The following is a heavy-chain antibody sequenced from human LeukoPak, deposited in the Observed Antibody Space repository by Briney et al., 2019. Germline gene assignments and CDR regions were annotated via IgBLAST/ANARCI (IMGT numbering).Heavy chain of an antibody. CDR3: AKDRVVATIRDYFDY. CDR2: ISGSGGST. V-gene: IGHV3-23*01. D-gene: IGHD5-12*01. J-gene: IGHJ4*02. Sequence: SGGSLRLSCAASGLTFSSYAMSWVRQAPGKGLEWVSAISGSGGSTYYADSVKGRFTIPRDNSKNTLYLQMNSLRAEDTAVYYCAKDRVVATIRDYFDYWGQGTLVTVSS. CDR1: GLTFSSYA.